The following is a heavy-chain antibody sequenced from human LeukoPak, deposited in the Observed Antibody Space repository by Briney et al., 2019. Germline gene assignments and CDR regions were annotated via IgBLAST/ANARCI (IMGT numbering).Heavy chain of an antibody. D-gene: IGHD3-16*01. CDR2: MSYNGGT. J-gene: IGHJ4*02. V-gene: IGHV4-59*01. CDR3: ATRPAGLIPYYFDY. Sequence: SETLSLTCTVSGGSITNYYWNWIRQPPGKGLEWIGYMSYNGGTNYSPSLKSRVTISLDTYKNKFSLVLSSVTAEDTAIYYCATRPAGLIPYYFDYWGPGTLVTVSS. CDR1: GGSITNYY.